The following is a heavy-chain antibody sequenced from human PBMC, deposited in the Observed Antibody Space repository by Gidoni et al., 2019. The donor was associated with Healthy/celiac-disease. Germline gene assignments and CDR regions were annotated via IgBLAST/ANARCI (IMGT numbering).Heavy chain of an antibody. J-gene: IGHJ4*02. D-gene: IGHD5-12*01. CDR2: ISGNGGST. CDR3: AKSGGYSGYDIYFDY. CDR1: GFTFSSYA. Sequence: EVQLLESGGGLVQPGGSLRLSCADSGFTFSSYAMSWVRQAPGKGLEWVSAISGNGGSTYYADSVKGRFTISRDNSKNTLYLQMNSLRAEDTAVYYCAKSGGYSGYDIYFDYWGQGTLVTVSS. V-gene: IGHV3-23*01.